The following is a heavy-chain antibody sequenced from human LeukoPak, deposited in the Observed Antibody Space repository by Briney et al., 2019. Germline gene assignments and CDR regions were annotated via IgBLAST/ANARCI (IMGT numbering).Heavy chain of an antibody. V-gene: IGHV1-46*03. CDR1: GYTFTSYY. CDR3: ARDTSTDYGGNWANFDY. CDR2: INPSGGST. Sequence: ASVKVSCKASGYTFTSYYMHWVRQAPGQGLEWIGIINPSGGSTSYAQKFQGRVTMTRDTSTSTVYMELSSLRSEDTAVYYCARDTSTDYGGNWANFDYWGQGTLVTVSS. J-gene: IGHJ4*02. D-gene: IGHD4-23*01.